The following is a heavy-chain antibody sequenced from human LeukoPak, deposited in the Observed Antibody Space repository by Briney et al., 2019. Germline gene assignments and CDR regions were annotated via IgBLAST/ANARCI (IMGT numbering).Heavy chain of an antibody. Sequence: SETLSLTCTVSGGSISSYYWSWIRQPPGKGLEWIGCIYTSGSTNYNPSLKSRVTISVDKSKNKFSLKLSSVTAADTAVYYCARRTWSGYHNWFDPWGQGTLVTVSS. D-gene: IGHD3-3*01. V-gene: IGHV4-4*09. J-gene: IGHJ5*02. CDR1: GGSISSYY. CDR3: ARRTWSGYHNWFDP. CDR2: IYTSGST.